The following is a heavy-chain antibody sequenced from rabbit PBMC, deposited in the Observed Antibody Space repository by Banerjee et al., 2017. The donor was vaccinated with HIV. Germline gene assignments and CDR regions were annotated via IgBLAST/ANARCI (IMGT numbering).Heavy chain of an antibody. V-gene: IGHV1S45*01. D-gene: IGHD6-1*01. CDR3: ARSIDSYREYLDL. J-gene: IGHJ4*01. CDR2: IATDNGRI. Sequence: QEQLEESGGGLVTPEGSLTLTCTASGLDFSSGFWICWVRQAPGKGLEWIGCIATDNGRIYYASWAKGRFTISKTSSTVDLKMTSLTAADTATYFCARSIDSYREYLDLWGQGTLVPVS. CDR1: GLDFSSGFW.